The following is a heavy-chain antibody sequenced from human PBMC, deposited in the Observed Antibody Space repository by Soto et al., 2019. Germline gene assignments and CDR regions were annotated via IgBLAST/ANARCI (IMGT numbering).Heavy chain of an antibody. CDR3: ARDRPGDLAAAGTASPHYGMDV. J-gene: IGHJ6*02. CDR1: GGSISSGDYY. Sequence: SETLSLTCTVSGGSISSGDYYWSWIRQPPGKGLEWIGYIYYSGSTYYNPSLKSRVTISVDTSKNQFSLKLSSVTAADTAVYYCARDRPGDLAAAGTASPHYGMDVWGQGTTVTVSS. D-gene: IGHD6-13*01. V-gene: IGHV4-30-4*01. CDR2: IYYSGST.